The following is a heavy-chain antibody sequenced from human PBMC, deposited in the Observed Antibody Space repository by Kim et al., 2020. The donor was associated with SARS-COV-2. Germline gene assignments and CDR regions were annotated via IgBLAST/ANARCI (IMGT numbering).Heavy chain of an antibody. Sequence: VKGRFTISRDNAKNSLYLQMNSLRAEDTAVYYCARAGYCTNGVCYDYFDYWGQGTLVTVSS. J-gene: IGHJ4*02. D-gene: IGHD2-8*01. V-gene: IGHV3-11*06. CDR3: ARAGYCTNGVCYDYFDY.